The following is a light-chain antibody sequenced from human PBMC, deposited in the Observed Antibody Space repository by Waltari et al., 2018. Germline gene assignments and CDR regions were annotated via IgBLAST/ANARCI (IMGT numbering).Light chain of an antibody. CDR1: PAISNY. V-gene: IGKV1-27*01. Sequence: DIQMTQSPSSLSASVGDRITITCQASPAISNYLAWYQQKPGKVPKLLIYAASILQSGVPCRFSGTGSGTGFSLTISSLQPEDVATYYCQKYNSGPLTFGGGTKVEIK. CDR3: QKYNSGPLT. CDR2: AAS. J-gene: IGKJ4*01.